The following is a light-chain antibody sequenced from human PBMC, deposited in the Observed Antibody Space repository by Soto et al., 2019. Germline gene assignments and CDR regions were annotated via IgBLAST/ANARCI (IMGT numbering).Light chain of an antibody. J-gene: IGLJ3*02. Sequence: QSVLTQPPSASGAPGQRVTICCSGRTSNIGTNFVYWYQQFPGTAPKLLIYSNDQRPSGVPERFSASRSGTTASLVISGLRSEDEADYYCAAGDDSLNARVFGGGTKLTVL. CDR1: TSNIGTNF. CDR2: SND. V-gene: IGLV1-47*02. CDR3: AAGDDSLNARV.